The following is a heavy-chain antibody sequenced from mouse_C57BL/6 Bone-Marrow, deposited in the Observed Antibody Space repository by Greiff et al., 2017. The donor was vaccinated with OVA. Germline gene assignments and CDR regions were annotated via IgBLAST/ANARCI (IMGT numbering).Heavy chain of an antibody. D-gene: IGHD1-1*01. CDR1: GYTFTDYY. Sequence: QVQLQQSGAELVRPGASVKLSCKASGYTFTDYYINWVKQRPGQGLEWIARIYPGSGNTYYNEKFKGKATLTAEKSSSTAYMQLSSLTSEDSAVYFCARTLLLRPFDVYFDYWGQGTTLTVSS. CDR3: ARTLLLRPFDVYFDY. J-gene: IGHJ2*01. CDR2: IYPGSGNT. V-gene: IGHV1-76*01.